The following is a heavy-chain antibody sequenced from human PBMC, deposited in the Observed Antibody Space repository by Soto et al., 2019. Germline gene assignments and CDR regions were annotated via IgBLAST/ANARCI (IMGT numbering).Heavy chain of an antibody. V-gene: IGHV6-1*01. Sequence: SQTLSLTCAISGDSFSSNIAAWNWIRQSPSRGLEWLGRTYYRSKWYNDYAVSVKSRITINPDTSKNQFSLKLSSVTAADTAVYYCARRWGGTFDFWGQGTMVTV. CDR3: ARRWGGTFDF. CDR1: GDSFSSNIAA. D-gene: IGHD3-10*01. CDR2: TYYRSKWYN. J-gene: IGHJ3*01.